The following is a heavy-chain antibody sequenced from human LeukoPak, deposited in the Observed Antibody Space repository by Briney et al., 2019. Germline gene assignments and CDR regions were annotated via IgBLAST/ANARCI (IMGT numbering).Heavy chain of an antibody. D-gene: IGHD6-6*01. CDR1: GGSISGYY. CDR2: IYYSGST. CDR3: ARAEYSSSSFDY. Sequence: VKPSETLSLTCTVSGGSISGYYWSWIRQPPGKGLEWIGYIYYSGSTNYNSSLKSRLTISVDTSKNQFSLKLNSVTAADTAVYYCARAEYSSSSFDYWGQGTLVTVSS. J-gene: IGHJ4*02. V-gene: IGHV4-59*01.